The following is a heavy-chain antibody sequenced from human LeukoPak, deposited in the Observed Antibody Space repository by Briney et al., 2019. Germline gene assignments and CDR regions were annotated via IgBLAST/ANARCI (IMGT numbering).Heavy chain of an antibody. CDR3: TRDTFGARDS. J-gene: IGHJ5*01. Sequence: GGSLRLSCAASGYTFSTYRMRWVRQGPGKGLVWVSPINEDGSSTSYVESVRGRFTIYRDNAKNSLYLQMNSLRAEDTAVYYCTRDTFGARDSWGHGTLVTVSS. V-gene: IGHV3-74*01. CDR1: GYTFSTYR. D-gene: IGHD3-10*01. CDR2: INEDGSST.